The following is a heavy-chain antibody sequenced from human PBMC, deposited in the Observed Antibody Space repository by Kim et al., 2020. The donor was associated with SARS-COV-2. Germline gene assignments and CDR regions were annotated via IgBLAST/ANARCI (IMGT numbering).Heavy chain of an antibody. D-gene: IGHD2-15*01. CDR3: ARGGWHCSGGSCYSVISDYYGMDV. V-gene: IGHV3-21*01. CDR1: GFTFSSYS. Sequence: GGSLRLSCAASGFTFSSYSMNWVRQAPGKGLEWVSSISSSSSYIYYADSVKGRFTISRDNAKNSLYLQMNSLRAEDTAVYYCARGGWHCSGGSCYSVISDYYGMDVWGQGTTVTVSS. CDR2: ISSSSSYI. J-gene: IGHJ6*02.